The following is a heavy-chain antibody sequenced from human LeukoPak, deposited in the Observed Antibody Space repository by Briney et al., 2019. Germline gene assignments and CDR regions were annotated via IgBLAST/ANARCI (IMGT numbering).Heavy chain of an antibody. CDR3: ARDYHGGIPVFDP. CDR2: ITGSSSYI. V-gene: IGHV3-21*01. Sequence: GGSLRLSCAASGFTFSSYAMSWVRQAPGKGLEWVSSITGSSSYIYYTDSVKGRFTISRDNAKNTLYLQMNTLRAEDTAVYYCARDYHGGIPVFDPWGQGTLVTVSS. CDR1: GFTFSSYA. J-gene: IGHJ5*02. D-gene: IGHD6-19*01.